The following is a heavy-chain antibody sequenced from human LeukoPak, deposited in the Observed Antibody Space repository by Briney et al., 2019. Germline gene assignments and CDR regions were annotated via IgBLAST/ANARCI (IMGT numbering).Heavy chain of an antibody. Sequence: GGSLRLSCAASGLTFSSHWMHWVRQAPGKGLVWVSRITNDGSSTTYADSVKGRFALSRDNAKNTLYLQMNSLSVDDTAVYYCARDGGQNAFDIWGQGTMVTVSS. V-gene: IGHV3-74*01. CDR3: ARDGGQNAFDI. J-gene: IGHJ3*02. D-gene: IGHD3-16*01. CDR2: ITNDGSST. CDR1: GLTFSSHW.